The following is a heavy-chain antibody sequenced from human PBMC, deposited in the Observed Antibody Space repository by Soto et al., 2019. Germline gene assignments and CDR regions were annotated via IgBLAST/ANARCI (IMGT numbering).Heavy chain of an antibody. Sequence: QVQLVEPGGGLVKPGGSLRLSCAASAFKFSDYYMSWVRQAPGKGLEWVSYISGSGDVIYYADSVKGRFTISRDNDKKSVHLQMDTLRAEDTALYYCARAPDCGEGSCYRHFDLWGQGTRVAVSS. CDR2: ISGSGDVI. D-gene: IGHD2-15*01. CDR1: AFKFSDYY. J-gene: IGHJ4*02. V-gene: IGHV3-11*01. CDR3: ARAPDCGEGSCYRHFDL.